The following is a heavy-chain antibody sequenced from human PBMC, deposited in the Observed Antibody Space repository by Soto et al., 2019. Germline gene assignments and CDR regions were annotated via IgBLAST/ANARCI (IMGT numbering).Heavy chain of an antibody. V-gene: IGHV1-69*01. Sequence: QVHLVQAGAEVTKPGSSVKVSCNASGGTFTTYAISWVRQAPGLGLEWMGGIIPIFGTLNYAQKFKDRVTITEDASTNTSYMELSNLRSEDTAVYYCASGVYCSSTTCLGWLDPWGQGTLVIVSS. CDR3: ASGVYCSSTTCLGWLDP. J-gene: IGHJ5*02. CDR2: IIPIFGTL. CDR1: GGTFTTYA. D-gene: IGHD2-2*01.